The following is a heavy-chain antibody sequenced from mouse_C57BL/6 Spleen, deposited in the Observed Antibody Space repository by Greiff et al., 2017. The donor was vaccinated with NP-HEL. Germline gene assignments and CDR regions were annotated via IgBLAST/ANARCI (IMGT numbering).Heavy chain of an antibody. Sequence: VHVKQSGGGLVKPGGSLKLSCAASGFTFSDYGMHWVRQAPEKGLEWVAYISSGSSTIYYADTVKGRFTISRDNAKNTLFLQMTSLRSEDTAMYYCARPGTAQAAMDYWGQGTSVTVSS. V-gene: IGHV5-17*01. CDR2: ISSGSSTI. J-gene: IGHJ4*01. CDR3: ARPGTAQAAMDY. D-gene: IGHD3-2*02. CDR1: GFTFSDYG.